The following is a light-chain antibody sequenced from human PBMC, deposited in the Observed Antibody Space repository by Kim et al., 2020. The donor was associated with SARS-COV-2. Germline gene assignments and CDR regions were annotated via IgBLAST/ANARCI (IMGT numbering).Light chain of an antibody. Sequence: ELTQPPSASGTPGQRVTISCSGVSSNIGSDPVNWYQHLPGTAPKLLIYSTNQRPSGVPDRFSGSKSGTSASLAISGLQSEDEADYYCATWDDSLNGPVFGGGTQLTVL. CDR1: SSNIGSDP. V-gene: IGLV1-44*01. CDR3: ATWDDSLNGPV. CDR2: STN. J-gene: IGLJ3*02.